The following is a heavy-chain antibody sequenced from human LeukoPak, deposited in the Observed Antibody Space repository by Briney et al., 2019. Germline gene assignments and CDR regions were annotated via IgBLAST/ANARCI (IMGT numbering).Heavy chain of an antibody. CDR3: AKSLHGSGSYYNY. Sequence: PGGSLRLSCAASGFSFRSYWMSWVRQAPGKGLEWVSGMSGSGGSTYYADSVKGRFTISRDNSKNTLYLQMNSMRAEDTALYYCAKSLHGSGSYYNYWGQGTLVTVPS. V-gene: IGHV3-23*01. J-gene: IGHJ4*02. D-gene: IGHD3-10*01. CDR2: MSGSGGST. CDR1: GFSFRSYW.